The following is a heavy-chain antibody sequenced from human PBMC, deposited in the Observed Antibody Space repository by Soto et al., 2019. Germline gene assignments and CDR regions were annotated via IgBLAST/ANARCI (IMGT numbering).Heavy chain of an antibody. D-gene: IGHD3-22*01. CDR3: AKVVYMIGSDDAFDI. V-gene: IGHV3-30*18. J-gene: IGHJ3*02. CDR2: ISYDGSNK. Sequence: QVQLVESGGGVVQPGRSLRLSCAASGFTFSSYGMHWVRQAPGKGLEWVAVISYDGSNKYYADSVKGRFTISRDNSKNTLYLKMLSLSAEETAVYYCAKVVYMIGSDDAFDIWGQGTMVTVSP. CDR1: GFTFSSYG.